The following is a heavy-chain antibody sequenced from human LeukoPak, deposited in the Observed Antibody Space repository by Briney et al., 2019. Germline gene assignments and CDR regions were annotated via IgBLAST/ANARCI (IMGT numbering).Heavy chain of an antibody. J-gene: IGHJ4*02. CDR1: GFTFSSYA. V-gene: IGHV3-30-3*01. CDR2: ISYDGSNK. CDR3: ARGGTGSSRTPIDY. Sequence: QTGRSLRLSCAASGFTFSSYAMHWVRQAPGKGLEWVAVISYDGSNKYYADSVKGRFTISRDNSKNTLYLQMNSLRAEDTAVYYCARGGTGSSRTPIDYWGQGTLVTVSS. D-gene: IGHD2-2*01.